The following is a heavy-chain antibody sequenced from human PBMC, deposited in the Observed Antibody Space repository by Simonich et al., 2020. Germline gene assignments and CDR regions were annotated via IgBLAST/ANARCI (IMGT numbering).Heavy chain of an antibody. CDR3: ARDFRLQLVEIGTYYYYGMDV. CDR1: GFTFSSYE. CDR2: ISSSGSTI. Sequence: EVQLVESGGGLVQPGGSLRLSCAASGFTFSSYEMNWVRQAPGKGLEWVSYISSSGSTIYYATSVKGRFTISRENAKNSRYLQMNSLRAEDTAVYYCARDFRLQLVEIGTYYYYGMDVWGQGTTVTVSS. V-gene: IGHV3-48*03. D-gene: IGHD6-6*01. J-gene: IGHJ6*02.